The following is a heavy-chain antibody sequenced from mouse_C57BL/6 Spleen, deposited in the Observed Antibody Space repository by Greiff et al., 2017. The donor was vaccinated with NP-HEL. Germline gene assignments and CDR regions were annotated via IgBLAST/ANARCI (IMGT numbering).Heavy chain of an antibody. CDR1: GYTFTDYE. V-gene: IGHV1-15*01. J-gene: IGHJ2*01. Sequence: VQLQQSGAELVRPGASVTLSCKASGYTFTDYEMHWVKQTPVHGLEWIGAIDPETGGTAYNQKFKGKAILTADKSSSTAYMELRSLTAEDSAVYYCTRRGYDVGFDYWGQGTTLTVSS. CDR2: IDPETGGT. CDR3: TRRGYDVGFDY. D-gene: IGHD2-2*01.